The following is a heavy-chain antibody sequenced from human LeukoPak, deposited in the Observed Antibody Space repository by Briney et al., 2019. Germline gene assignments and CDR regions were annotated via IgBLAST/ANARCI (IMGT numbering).Heavy chain of an antibody. J-gene: IGHJ4*01. CDR2: LSSGRSP. Sequence: GGSLRLSCAASGFAISTYAMAWVRQAPGKGLEWISSLSSGRSPSYSDSLEGRLAMSSDNARNTLYLQMDNLRGEDTAMYYCARQLGYCAAGTCYFDSWGHGTQVTISS. CDR3: ARQLGYCAAGTCYFDS. CDR1: GFAISTYA. V-gene: IGHV3-69-1*01. D-gene: IGHD2-8*02.